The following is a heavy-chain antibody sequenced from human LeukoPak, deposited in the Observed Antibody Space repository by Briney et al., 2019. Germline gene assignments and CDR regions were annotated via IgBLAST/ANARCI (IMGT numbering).Heavy chain of an antibody. J-gene: IGHJ4*02. D-gene: IGHD3-10*01. Sequence: SETLSLTCTVSGGSISSYHWSWVRQPPGKGLEWIGYVYYTGSTKYSPSLKSRLTISLDTSMNQFSLKLSSVTATDTAVYYCASLDSGKFDYWGQGTLVTVSS. CDR3: ASLDSGKFDY. CDR2: VYYTGST. CDR1: GGSISSYH. V-gene: IGHV4-59*01.